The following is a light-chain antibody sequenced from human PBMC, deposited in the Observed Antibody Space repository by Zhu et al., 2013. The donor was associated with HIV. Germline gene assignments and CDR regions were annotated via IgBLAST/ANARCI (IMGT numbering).Light chain of an antibody. CDR2: GAS. V-gene: IGKV3-11*01. J-gene: IGKJ4*01. Sequence: EIVLTQSPGTLSLSPGERATLSCRASQSVSSSYLAWYQQQPGQAPRLLIFGASNRATGIPARFSGSGSGTDFTLTISSLEPEDFAVYYCQQRSNWLLTFGGGTKVEIK. CDR3: QQRSNWLLT. CDR1: QSVSSSY.